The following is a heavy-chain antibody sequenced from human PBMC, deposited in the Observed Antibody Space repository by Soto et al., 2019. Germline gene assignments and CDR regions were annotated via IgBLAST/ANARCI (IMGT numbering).Heavy chain of an antibody. J-gene: IGHJ4*02. CDR2: IYYSGST. CDR1: GGSISSYY. Sequence: SETLSLTCTVSGGSISSYYWSWIRQPPGKGLEWIGYIYYSGSTNYNPSLKSRVTISVDTSKNQFSLKLSSVTAADTAMYYCARDSGFRRDGYNFFDYWGQGTLVTVS. V-gene: IGHV4-59*01. D-gene: IGHD5-12*01. CDR3: ARDSGFRRDGYNFFDY.